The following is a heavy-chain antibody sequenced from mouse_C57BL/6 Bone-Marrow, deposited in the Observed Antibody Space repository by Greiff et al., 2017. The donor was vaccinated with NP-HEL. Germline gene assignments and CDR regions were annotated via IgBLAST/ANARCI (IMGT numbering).Heavy chain of an antibody. CDR1: GYSFTGYF. V-gene: IGHV1-20*01. CDR2: INPYNGDT. D-gene: IGHD2-2*01. CDR3: ARTKGLRRRKSAMDY. Sequence: EVKLVESGPELVKPGDSVKISCKASGYSFTGYFMNWVMQSHGKSLEWIGRINPYNGDTFYNQKFKGKATLTVDKSSSTAHIELRSLTSEESAVYYCARTKGLRRRKSAMDYWGQGTSVTVSS. J-gene: IGHJ4*01.